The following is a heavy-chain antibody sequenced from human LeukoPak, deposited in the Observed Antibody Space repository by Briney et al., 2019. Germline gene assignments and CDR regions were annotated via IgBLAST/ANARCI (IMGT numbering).Heavy chain of an antibody. CDR1: GYRFTSYW. Sequence: GASLMISCKGSGYRFTSYWISWVRQMPGKGLEWMGRIDPSDSYTNYSPSFQGHLTISADKSISTAYLQWSSLKASDTAMYYCARHQLLGPCFKGVCSDAFDIWGQGTMVTVSS. D-gene: IGHD2-8*01. CDR2: IDPSDSYT. J-gene: IGHJ3*02. V-gene: IGHV5-10-1*01. CDR3: ARHQLLGPCFKGVCSDAFDI.